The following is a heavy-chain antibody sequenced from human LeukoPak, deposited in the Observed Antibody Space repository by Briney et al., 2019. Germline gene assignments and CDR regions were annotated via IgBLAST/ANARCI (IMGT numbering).Heavy chain of an antibody. CDR3: AKDQPTDSSSWPLLYYYDYGMDV. J-gene: IGHJ6*02. V-gene: IGHV3-30*02. CDR1: GFTFSSYG. D-gene: IGHD6-13*01. CDR2: IRYDGSNK. Sequence: PGGSLRLSCAASGFTFSSYGMHWVRQAPGKGLEWVAFIRYDGSNKYYADSVKGRFTISRDNSKNTLYLQMNSLRAEDTAVYYGAKDQPTDSSSWPLLYYYDYGMDVWGQGTTVTVSS.